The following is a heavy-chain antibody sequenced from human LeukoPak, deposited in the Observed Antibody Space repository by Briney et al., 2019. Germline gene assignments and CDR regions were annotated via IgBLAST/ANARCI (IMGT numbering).Heavy chain of an antibody. CDR3: ARVSGSGYNCYFRYFDY. D-gene: IGHD3-22*01. J-gene: IGHJ4*02. Sequence: GGSLRLSCAASGFMFDDYGMSWVRQAPGKGLEWVSGINRNGGSTGYADSVKGRFTISRDNAKNSLYLQMNSLRDEDTALYYCARVSGSGYNCYFRYFDYWGQGTLVTVSS. CDR2: INRNGGST. CDR1: GFMFDDYG. V-gene: IGHV3-20*04.